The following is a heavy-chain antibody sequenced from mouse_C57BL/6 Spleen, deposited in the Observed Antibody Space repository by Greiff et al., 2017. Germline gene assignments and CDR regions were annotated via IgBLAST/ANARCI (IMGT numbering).Heavy chain of an antibody. V-gene: IGHV1-22*01. CDR1: GYTFTDYN. J-gene: IGHJ3*01. CDR2: INPNNGGT. Sequence: VQLQQSGPELVKPGASVKMSCKASGYTFTDYNMHWVKQSHGKSLEWIGYINPNNGGTSYNQKFKGKATLTVNKSSSTAYMELRSLTSEDSAVYYCARSGDYVDGFAYWGQGTLVTVSA. D-gene: IGHD2-4*01. CDR3: ARSGDYVDGFAY.